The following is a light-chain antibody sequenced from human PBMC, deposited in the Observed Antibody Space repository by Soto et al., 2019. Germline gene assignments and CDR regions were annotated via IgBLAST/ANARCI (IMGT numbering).Light chain of an antibody. CDR1: QSISSSF. Sequence: EIVLAQSAGILSLSPGERASLPCGASQSISSSFLAWYQQKPGQAPRLLIYGASSRATGIPDRFSGTRSETDFTLTISRLEPEDFAVYYCQQYDNSPITFGQGTRLEIK. V-gene: IGKV3-20*01. CDR3: QQYDNSPIT. CDR2: GAS. J-gene: IGKJ5*01.